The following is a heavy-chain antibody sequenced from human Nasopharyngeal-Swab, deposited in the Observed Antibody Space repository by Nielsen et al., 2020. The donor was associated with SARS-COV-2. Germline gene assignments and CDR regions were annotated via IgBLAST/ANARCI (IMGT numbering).Heavy chain of an antibody. J-gene: IGHJ4*02. CDR1: GFSITTYG. V-gene: IGHV3-23*01. CDR3: TRGLTGHIVQWNPSPY. D-gene: IGHD1-14*01. Sequence: GGSLRLSCAASGFSITTYGMTWVRHAPGKGLEWISGISELGTGIYYADSVWGRFTISRDTSKNTVYLQMNTLRADDTALYFCTRGLTGHIVQWNPSPYWGQGTLVTVSS. CDR2: ISELGTGI.